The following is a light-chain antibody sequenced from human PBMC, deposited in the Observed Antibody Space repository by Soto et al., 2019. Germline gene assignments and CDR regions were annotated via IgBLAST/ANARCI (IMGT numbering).Light chain of an antibody. CDR3: CSYTSTNTRV. J-gene: IGLJ3*02. V-gene: IGLV2-14*01. CDR2: EVT. Sequence: QSVLTQPASVSGSPGQSITISCTGTSSDVGGHNYVSWYQQYPGKAPKLIIYEVTNRPSGISDRFSGSKSGSTASLTISGLQAEAEADYYCCSYTSTNTRVFGGRAQVTVL. CDR1: SSDVGGHNY.